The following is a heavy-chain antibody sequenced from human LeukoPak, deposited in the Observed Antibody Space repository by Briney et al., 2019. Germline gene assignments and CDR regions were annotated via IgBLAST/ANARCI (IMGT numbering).Heavy chain of an antibody. V-gene: IGHV4-39*07. Sequence: SETLSLTCTVSGGSISSSSYYWGWIRQPPGKGLEWIGRIYTSGSTNYNPSLKSRVTMSVDTSKNQFSLKLSSVTAADTAVYYCARGDPPWAAAGTGWFDPWGQGTLVTVSS. CDR3: ARGDPPWAAAGTGWFDP. D-gene: IGHD6-13*01. CDR2: IYTSGST. J-gene: IGHJ5*02. CDR1: GGSISSSSYY.